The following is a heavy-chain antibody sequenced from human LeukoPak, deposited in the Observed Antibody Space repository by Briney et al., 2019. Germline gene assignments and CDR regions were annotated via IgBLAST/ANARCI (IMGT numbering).Heavy chain of an antibody. V-gene: IGHV3-48*03. CDR3: ARSLGDWYFDL. CDR1: GFTFSSYE. D-gene: IGHD1-26*01. CDR2: ISSSGSTI. J-gene: IGHJ2*01. Sequence: PGGSLRPSXAASGFTFSSYEMNWVRQAPGKGLEWVSYISSSGSTIYYADSVKGRFTISRDNAKNSLYLQMNSLRAEDTAVYYCARSLGDWYFDLWGRGTLVTVSS.